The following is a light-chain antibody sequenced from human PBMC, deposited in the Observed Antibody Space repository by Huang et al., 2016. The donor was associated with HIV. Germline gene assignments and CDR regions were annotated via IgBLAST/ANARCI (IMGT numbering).Light chain of an antibody. CDR2: DAS. CDR3: QQRSSWPRVT. Sequence: EIVLTQSPATLSLSPGERATLSCRASQSVSRFLAWYQQKAGQAPRLLIYDASNRAIDIPARFSGSGSGTEFTLTISSLGPEDFAVYYCQQRSSWPRVTFGGGTKVELK. CDR1: QSVSRF. J-gene: IGKJ4*01. V-gene: IGKV3-11*01.